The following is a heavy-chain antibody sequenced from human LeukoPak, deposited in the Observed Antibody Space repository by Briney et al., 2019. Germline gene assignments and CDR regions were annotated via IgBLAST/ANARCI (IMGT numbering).Heavy chain of an antibody. CDR1: GGAFSSYA. CDR2: IIPILGIA. CDR3: ARGPLSGGSCYGY. D-gene: IGHD2-15*01. J-gene: IGHJ4*02. V-gene: IGHV1-69*04. Sequence: SVKVSCKASGGAFSSYAISWVRQAPGQGLEWMGRIIPILGIANYAQKFQGRVTITADKSTSTAYMELSSLRSEDTAVYYCARGPLSGGSCYGYWGQGTLVTVSS.